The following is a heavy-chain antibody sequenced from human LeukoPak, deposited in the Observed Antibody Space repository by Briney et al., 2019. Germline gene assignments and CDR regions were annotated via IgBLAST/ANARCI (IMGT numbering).Heavy chain of an antibody. CDR2: ISYDGSNK. J-gene: IGHJ4*02. V-gene: IGHV3-30*03. CDR1: GFTFSSYG. CDR3: AGEYSSSYLRY. D-gene: IGHD6-6*01. Sequence: PGGSLRLSCAASGFTFSSYGMHWVRQAPGKGLEWVAVISYDGSNKYYADSVKGRFTISRDNSKNTLYLQMNSLRAEDTAVYYRAGEYSSSYLRYWGQGTLVTVSS.